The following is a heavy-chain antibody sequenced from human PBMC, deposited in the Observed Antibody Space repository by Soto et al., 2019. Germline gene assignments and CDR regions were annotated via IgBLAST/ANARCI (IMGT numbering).Heavy chain of an antibody. CDR3: AREAGVRYPSHP. CDR1: GGSIISYY. CDR2: IYYSGST. D-gene: IGHD3-9*01. J-gene: IGHJ5*02. V-gene: IGHV4-59*01. Sequence: SETLSLTCTVSGGSIISYYWSWIRQPPGKGLEWIGYIYYSGSTNYNPSLKSRVTISVDTSKNQFSLRLSSVSAADTAMYYCAREAGVRYPSHPWGQGTLVTVSS.